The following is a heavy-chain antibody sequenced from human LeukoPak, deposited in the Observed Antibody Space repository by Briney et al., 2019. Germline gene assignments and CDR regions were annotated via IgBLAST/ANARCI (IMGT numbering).Heavy chain of an antibody. CDR3: ARVRDGYNPGFDY. Sequence: SETLSLTCTVSGGSISSYYWSWIRQPPGKGLEWIGYIYYSGSTNYNPSLKSRVTISVDTSKNQFSMKPSSVTAADTAVYYCARVRDGYNPGFDYWGQGTLVTVSS. CDR1: GGSISSYY. V-gene: IGHV4-59*01. D-gene: IGHD5-24*01. CDR2: IYYSGST. J-gene: IGHJ4*02.